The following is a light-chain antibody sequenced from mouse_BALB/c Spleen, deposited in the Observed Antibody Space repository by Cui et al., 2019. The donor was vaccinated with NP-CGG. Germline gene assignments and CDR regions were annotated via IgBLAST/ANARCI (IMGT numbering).Light chain of an antibody. Sequence: QAVVTQESALTTSPGETVTLTYRSSTGAVTTSNYANWVQEKPDHLFTGLIGGTNNRAPGVPARFSGSLIGDKAALTITGAQTDDEAIYFCALWYSNHWVFGGGNKLTVL. CDR2: GTN. CDR3: ALWYSNHWV. V-gene: IGLV1*01. J-gene: IGLJ1*01. CDR1: TGAVTTSNY.